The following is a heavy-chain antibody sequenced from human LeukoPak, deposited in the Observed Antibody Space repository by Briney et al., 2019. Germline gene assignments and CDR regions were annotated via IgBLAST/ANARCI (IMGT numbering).Heavy chain of an antibody. Sequence: GGSLRLSCAASGFSIRNHAMTWVRQAPGKGLQWVSTMSFSDDRTFYADSVKGRFTISRDNSKNRLYLQMNSLRAEDTAVYYCASLDRYCSGGSCSYFDYWGQGTLVTVSS. V-gene: IGHV3-23*01. J-gene: IGHJ4*02. CDR3: ASLDRYCSGGSCSYFDY. CDR2: MSFSDDRT. CDR1: GFSIRNHA. D-gene: IGHD2-15*01.